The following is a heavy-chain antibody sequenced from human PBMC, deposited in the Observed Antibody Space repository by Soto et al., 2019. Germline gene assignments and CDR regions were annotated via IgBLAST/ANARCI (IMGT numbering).Heavy chain of an antibody. J-gene: IGHJ5*02. CDR3: ATVPLTGTTLSYWFDP. CDR1: GYTLTELS. CDR2: FDPEDGET. D-gene: IGHD1-20*01. Sequence: ASVKVSCKVSGYTLTELSMHWVRQAPGKGLEWMGGFDPEDGETIYAQKFQGRVTMTEDTSTDTAYMELSSLRSEDTAVYYCATVPLTGTTLSYWFDPWGQGTLVTVSS. V-gene: IGHV1-24*01.